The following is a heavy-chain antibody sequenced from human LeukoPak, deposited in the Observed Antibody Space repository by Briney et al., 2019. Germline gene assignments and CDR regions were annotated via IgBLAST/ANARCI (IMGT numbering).Heavy chain of an antibody. CDR2: IYYSGST. CDR3: ARRARFLEWLYYDAFDI. V-gene: IGHV4-59*08. CDR1: GGSISSYY. Sequence: PSETLSLTCTVSGGSISSYYWSWIRQPPGKGLEWIGYIYYSGSTNYNPSLKSRVTISVDTSKNQFSLKLSSVTAADTAVYYCARRARFLEWLYYDAFDIWGQGTMVTVSS. J-gene: IGHJ3*02. D-gene: IGHD3-3*01.